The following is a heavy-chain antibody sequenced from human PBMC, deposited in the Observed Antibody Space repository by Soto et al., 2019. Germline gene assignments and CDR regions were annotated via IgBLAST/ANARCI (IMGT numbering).Heavy chain of an antibody. J-gene: IGHJ4*02. CDR3: ARESCSGGSCYSIYYFDY. CDR1: GGSISSYY. CDR2: IYYSGST. Sequence: SSETLSLTCTVSGGSISSYYWSWIRQPPGKGLEWIGYIYYSGSTNYNPSLKSRVTISVDTSKNQFSLKLSSVTAADTAVHYCARESCSGGSCYSIYYFDYWGQGTLVTVSS. D-gene: IGHD2-15*01. V-gene: IGHV4-59*01.